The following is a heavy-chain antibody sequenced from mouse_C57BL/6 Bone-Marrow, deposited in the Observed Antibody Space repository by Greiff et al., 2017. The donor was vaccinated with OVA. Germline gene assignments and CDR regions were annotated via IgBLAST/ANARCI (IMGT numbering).Heavy chain of an antibody. V-gene: IGHV1-19*01. D-gene: IGHD1-1*01. CDR3: ARRVQYYGSSYCAMDY. CDR2: INPYNGGT. CDR1: GYTFTDYY. Sequence: EVQLQESGPVLVKPGASVKMSCKASGYTFTDYYMNWVKQSHGKSLEWIGVINPYNGGTSYNQKFKGKATLTVDKSSSTAYMELNRLTSEDSAVYYCARRVQYYGSSYCAMDYWGQGTSVTVSS. J-gene: IGHJ4*01.